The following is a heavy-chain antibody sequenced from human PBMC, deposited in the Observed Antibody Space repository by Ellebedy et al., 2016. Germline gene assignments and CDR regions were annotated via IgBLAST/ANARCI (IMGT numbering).Heavy chain of an antibody. CDR2: IYYTGST. V-gene: IGHV4-39*07. Sequence: SETLSLXFTVSGDSISSSSYYWGWIRQPPGKGLEWIGNIYYTGSTYYNPSLESRVTISLDTSKNQFSLRLSSVTAADTAVYYCVRGAGGSRLVIVPAALDYWGQGTLVTVSS. CDR3: VRGAGGSRLVIVPAALDY. D-gene: IGHD2-2*01. J-gene: IGHJ4*02. CDR1: GDSISSSSYY.